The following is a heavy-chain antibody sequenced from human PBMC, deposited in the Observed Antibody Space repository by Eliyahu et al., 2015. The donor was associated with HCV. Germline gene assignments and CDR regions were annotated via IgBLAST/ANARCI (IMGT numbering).Heavy chain of an antibody. J-gene: IGHJ4*02. CDR2: ISASGGNT. CDR1: GFTFXSYG. V-gene: IGHV3-23*01. CDR3: AKVMGNWGPTPTFDY. D-gene: IGHD7-27*01. Sequence: EVQLLESGGGLVQPGGSLSLSCAASGFTFXSYGMSWVRQAPGKGLEWVSVISASGGNTKYADSVKGRFTISRDNSKNTLFLEMNSLRAEDTAVYYCAKVMGNWGPTPTFDYWGQGTLVTVSS.